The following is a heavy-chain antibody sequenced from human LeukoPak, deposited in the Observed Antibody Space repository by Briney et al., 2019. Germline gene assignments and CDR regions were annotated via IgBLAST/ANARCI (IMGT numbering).Heavy chain of an antibody. V-gene: IGHV4-39*01. CDR2: IYYSGST. CDR3: ARGYYDSSRLKYYFDY. D-gene: IGHD3-22*01. Sequence: SETLSLTCTVSGGSISSSSYYWGWIRQPPGKGLEWIGSIYYSGSTYYNPSLKSRVTISVDTSKNQFSLKLSSVTAADTAVYYCARGYYDSSRLKYYFDYWGQGTLVTVSS. CDR1: GGSISSSSYY. J-gene: IGHJ4*02.